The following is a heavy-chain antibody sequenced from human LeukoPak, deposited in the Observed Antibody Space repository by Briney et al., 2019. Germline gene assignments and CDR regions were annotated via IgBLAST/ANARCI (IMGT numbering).Heavy chain of an antibody. CDR1: GGSTIDYY. Sequence: SETLSLTCTVSGGSTIDYYWSWIRQPPGKGLEWIGYIHTSGGTNYNSSLKSRVTIPLDTSKNQVSLKLSSVTAADTAVYYCARAYTYFYWGYWGRGTLVTVSS. CDR2: IHTSGGT. D-gene: IGHD3-9*01. J-gene: IGHJ4*02. V-gene: IGHV4-4*09. CDR3: ARAYTYFYWGY.